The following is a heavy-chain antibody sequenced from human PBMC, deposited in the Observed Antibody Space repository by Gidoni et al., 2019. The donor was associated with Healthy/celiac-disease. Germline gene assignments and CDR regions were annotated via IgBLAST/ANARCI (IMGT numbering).Heavy chain of an antibody. J-gene: IGHJ4*02. CDR1: GFSLSTSGMC. CDR2: IDWDDDK. CDR3: ARRRISIVGAYRSED. D-gene: IGHD1-26*01. Sequence: QVTLRESGPALVKPTQTLTLTCTFSGFSLSTSGMCVSWIRQPPGKALEWLALIDWDDDKYYSTSLKTRLTISKDTSKNQVVLTMTNMDPVDTATYYCARRRISIVGAYRSEDWGQGTLVTVSS. V-gene: IGHV2-70*01.